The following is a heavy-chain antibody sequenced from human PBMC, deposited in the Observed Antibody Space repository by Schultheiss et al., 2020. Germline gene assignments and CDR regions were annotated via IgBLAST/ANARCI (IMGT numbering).Heavy chain of an antibody. D-gene: IGHD6-6*01. CDR2: ISGGST. CDR1: GFTVSSNE. J-gene: IGHJ4*02. CDR3: AKASALYSSSYFDY. Sequence: SGSLRLSCAASGFTVSSNEMSWVRQAPGKGLEWVSSISGGSTYYADSVKGRFTISRDNSKNTLYLQMNSLRAEDTALYYCAKASALYSSSYFDYWGQGTLVTVSS. V-gene: IGHV3-38*03.